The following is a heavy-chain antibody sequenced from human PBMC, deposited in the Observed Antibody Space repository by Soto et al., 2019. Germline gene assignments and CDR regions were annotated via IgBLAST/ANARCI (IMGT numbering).Heavy chain of an antibody. CDR1: GGSFSGYY. CDR3: ARGGPTMTTVTTWVY. D-gene: IGHD4-17*01. V-gene: IGHV4-34*01. J-gene: IGHJ4*02. Sequence: LSLTCAVYGGSFSGYYWGWIRKPPGKGLEWIGKINHSGSTTYTPSLKSRATISVDTSKNQFSLKLSSVTAADTAVYYCARGGPTMTTVTTWVYWGQGTLVTVSS. CDR2: INHSGST.